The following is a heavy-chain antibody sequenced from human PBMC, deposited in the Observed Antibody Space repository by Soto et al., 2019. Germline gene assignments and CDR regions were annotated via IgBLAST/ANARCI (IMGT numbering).Heavy chain of an antibody. D-gene: IGHD4-17*01. Sequence: EVQLVASGGGLVQPGGSLRLSCAASGFTLSPYHMDWVRQAPGKGLEWVAYINAGSSTIHYADSVRGRFTISRDNAKNSLYLQMDSLRAEDTAVYYCARDGSTETTNFHYAMDVWGQGTTVTVSS. CDR3: ARDGSTETTNFHYAMDV. CDR1: GFTLSPYH. V-gene: IGHV3-48*03. CDR2: INAGSSTI. J-gene: IGHJ6*02.